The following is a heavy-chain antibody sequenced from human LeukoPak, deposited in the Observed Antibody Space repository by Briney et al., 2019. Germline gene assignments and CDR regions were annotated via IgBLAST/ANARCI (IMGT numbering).Heavy chain of an antibody. CDR2: IWYDGSNK. J-gene: IGHJ4*02. Sequence: GGSLRLSCAASGFTFSSYGMHWVRQAPGKGLEWVAVIWYDGSNKYYADSVKGRFTISRDNSKNTLYLQMNSLRAEDTAVYYCAKVAGYSSSWIDYWGQGTLVTVSS. D-gene: IGHD6-13*01. CDR3: AKVAGYSSSWIDY. V-gene: IGHV3-33*06. CDR1: GFTFSSYG.